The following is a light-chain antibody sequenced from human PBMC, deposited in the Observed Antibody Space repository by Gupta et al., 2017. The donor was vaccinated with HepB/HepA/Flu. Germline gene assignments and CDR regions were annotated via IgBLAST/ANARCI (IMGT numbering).Light chain of an antibody. CDR3: QQYYSTPIT. CDR1: QSVLYRSNNKNY. CDR2: WAS. V-gene: IGKV4-1*01. J-gene: IGKJ5*01. Sequence: DSVMTQSPDSLAVSLGERATINCKSSQSVLYRSNNKNYLAWYQQKPGQPPKLLIYWASTRESGVPYRFSGSGSGTDFTLTISSLQAEDVAVYYCQQYYSTPITFGQGTRLEIK.